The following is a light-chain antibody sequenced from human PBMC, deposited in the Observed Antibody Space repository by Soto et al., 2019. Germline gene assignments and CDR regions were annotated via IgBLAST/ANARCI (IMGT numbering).Light chain of an antibody. CDR2: DAS. J-gene: IGKJ4*01. V-gene: IGKV3-11*01. CDR1: QGVISY. CDR3: QQHAHSLT. Sequence: EIGLTQSPATLSLSLGERATLFCRASQGVISYLDWYQQSPGQAPRLLIYDASNWATGVPARFSGSGSGTEFTLTIRSAKPEDLAKYYCQQHAHSLTFGVGTKVEIK.